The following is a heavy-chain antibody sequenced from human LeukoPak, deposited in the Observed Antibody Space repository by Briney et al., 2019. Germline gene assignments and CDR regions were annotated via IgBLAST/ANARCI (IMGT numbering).Heavy chain of an antibody. V-gene: IGHV3-23*01. CDR3: AKVRSMIVVVRDAFDI. Sequence: AGESLRLSCAASGFTFSSYAMSWVRQAPGKGLEWVSAISGSGGSTYYADSVKGRFTISRDNSKNTLYLQLNSLRAEDTAVYYCAKVRSMIVVVRDAFDIWGQGTMVTVSS. CDR2: ISGSGGST. J-gene: IGHJ3*02. D-gene: IGHD3-22*01. CDR1: GFTFSSYA.